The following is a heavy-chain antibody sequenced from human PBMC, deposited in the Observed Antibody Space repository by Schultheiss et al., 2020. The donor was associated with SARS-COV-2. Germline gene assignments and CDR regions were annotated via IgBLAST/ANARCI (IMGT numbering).Heavy chain of an antibody. J-gene: IGHJ6*03. CDR2: IWYDGSNK. D-gene: IGHD3-3*01. CDR3: AKDGFGVVIIPYMDV. Sequence: GESLKISCAASGFTFSSYGMHWVRQAPGKGLEWVAVIWYDGSNKYYADSVKGRFTISRDNAKNSLYLQMNSLRAEDTAVYYCAKDGFGVVIIPYMDVWGKGTTVTVSS. V-gene: IGHV3-33*03. CDR1: GFTFSSYG.